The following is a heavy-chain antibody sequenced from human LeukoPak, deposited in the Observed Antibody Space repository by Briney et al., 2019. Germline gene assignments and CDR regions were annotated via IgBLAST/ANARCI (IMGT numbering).Heavy chain of an antibody. Sequence: ASVNVSCKASGYPFTGYFIHWVRQAPGQGLEWMGWINPNSGDTKYAQKIQGRGTMARDTSISTAYMELSSLRSDDTAMYFCARNVTDDSPSVEFWGQGTLVTVSS. CDR3: ARNVTDDSPSVEF. CDR2: INPNSGDT. D-gene: IGHD1-1*01. CDR1: GYPFTGYF. J-gene: IGHJ4*02. V-gene: IGHV1-2*02.